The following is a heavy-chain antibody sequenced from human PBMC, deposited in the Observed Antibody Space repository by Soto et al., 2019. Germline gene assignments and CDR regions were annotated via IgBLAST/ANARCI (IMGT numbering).Heavy chain of an antibody. D-gene: IGHD6-13*01. Sequence: SETLSLTCAVYGGSFSGYYWSWIRQPPGKGLEWIGEINHSGSTNYNPSLKSRVTISVDTSKNQFSLKLSSVTAADTAVYYCARWSSSSWYGSGWYRCFDYWGQGTLVTVSS. CDR3: ARWSSSSWYGSGWYRCFDY. CDR1: GGSFSGYY. V-gene: IGHV4-34*01. CDR2: INHSGST. J-gene: IGHJ4*02.